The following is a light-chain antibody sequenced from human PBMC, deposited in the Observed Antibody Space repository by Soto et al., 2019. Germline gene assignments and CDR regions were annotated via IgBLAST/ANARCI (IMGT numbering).Light chain of an antibody. J-gene: IGKJ2*01. CDR1: QSISSY. CDR2: AAS. V-gene: IGKV1-39*01. Sequence: DIQMTQSPSSLSASVGDRVTITCRASQSISSYLNWYQQKPGKAPKLLIYAASSLQSGVPSRFSCSGSGTDFTLTLSSLQPEDFATYYCQQSYSTSVYTFGQGTKLEIK. CDR3: QQSYSTSVYT.